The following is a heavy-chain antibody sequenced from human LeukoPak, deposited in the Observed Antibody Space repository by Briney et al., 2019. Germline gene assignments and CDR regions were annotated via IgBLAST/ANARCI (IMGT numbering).Heavy chain of an antibody. CDR1: GYTFIGYY. D-gene: IGHD6-13*01. J-gene: IGHJ5*02. CDR2: INPNSGGT. Sequence: ASVKVSCKASGYTFIGYYIHWVRQAPGQGLEWMGWINPNSGGTNYEQKFQGRVTMTRDTSNNTAYMELSRLRSDDTAVYYCARDLRSYSSSLKSWFDPWGQGTLVTVSS. CDR3: ARDLRSYSSSLKSWFDP. V-gene: IGHV1-2*02.